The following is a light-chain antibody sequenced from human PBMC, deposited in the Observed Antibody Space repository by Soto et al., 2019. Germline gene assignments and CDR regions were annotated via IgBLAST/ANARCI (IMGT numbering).Light chain of an antibody. CDR1: QSVRSN. V-gene: IGKV3-15*01. CDR3: QQYNNSPLT. J-gene: IGKJ1*01. CDR2: GAS. Sequence: EIVMTQSPATLSVSPGERVTLSCRASQSVRSNLAWYQQKPGQAPRLLISGASTRATGIPAKFSGSGSGTEFTLSISSLQSEDFAVYYCQQYNNSPLTFGQGTKVEIK.